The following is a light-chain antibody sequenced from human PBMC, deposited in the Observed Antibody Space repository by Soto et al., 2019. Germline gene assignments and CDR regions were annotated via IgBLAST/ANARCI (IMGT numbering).Light chain of an antibody. CDR2: GAS. V-gene: IGKV3-15*01. Sequence: ILMTQSPDTLSVSPGERATLSCRASQSISNNLAWYQQTPGQAPRLLIYGASTRANGISVRFSGSGSGTEFTLTIRSLESEDFGAYYCQQYNNWHPYTFGQGTKVDIK. CDR1: QSISNN. CDR3: QQYNNWHPYT. J-gene: IGKJ2*01.